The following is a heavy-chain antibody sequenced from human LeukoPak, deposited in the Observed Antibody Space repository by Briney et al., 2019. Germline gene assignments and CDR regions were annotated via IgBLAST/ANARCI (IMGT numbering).Heavy chain of an antibody. CDR2: ISDSGGST. J-gene: IGHJ4*02. D-gene: IGHD3-22*01. CDR1: GFTFSSYA. Sequence: PGGSLRLSCAASGFTFSSYAMSWVRQAPGKGLEWVSAISDSGGSTYYADSVKGRFTISRDDSKNTLYLQMNSLRAEDTAVYYCAKGKYYYDSSGYFPFDYWGQGTLVTVSS. CDR3: AKGKYYYDSSGYFPFDY. V-gene: IGHV3-23*01.